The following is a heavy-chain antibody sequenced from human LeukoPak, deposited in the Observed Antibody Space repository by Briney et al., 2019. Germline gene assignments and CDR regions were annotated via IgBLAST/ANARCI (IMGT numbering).Heavy chain of an antibody. D-gene: IGHD4-11*01. CDR3: ARDLLGGPLGLHYGMDV. V-gene: IGHV3-66*01. J-gene: IGHJ6*02. CDR1: GFTVSSNY. Sequence: GGSLRLSCAASGFTVSSNYMSWVRQAPGKGLEWFSVIYSGGSTYYADSVKGRFTISRDNSKNTLYLQMNSLRAEDTAVYYCARDLLGGPLGLHYGMDVWGQGTTVTVSS. CDR2: IYSGGST.